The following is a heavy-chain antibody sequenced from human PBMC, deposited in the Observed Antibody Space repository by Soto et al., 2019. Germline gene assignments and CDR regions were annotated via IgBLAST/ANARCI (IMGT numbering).Heavy chain of an antibody. CDR3: AKDRFRVTMIVADY. V-gene: IGHV3-23*01. Sequence: EVQLLESGGGLVQPGGSLRLSCAASGFTFSSYAMSWVRQAPGKGLEWVSGISGSGGNTYYADSVKGRFTISRDNSKNTLYLQMNSLRVEDTAVYYCAKDRFRVTMIVADYWGQGTLVTVSS. D-gene: IGHD3-22*01. CDR1: GFTFSSYA. J-gene: IGHJ4*02. CDR2: ISGSGGNT.